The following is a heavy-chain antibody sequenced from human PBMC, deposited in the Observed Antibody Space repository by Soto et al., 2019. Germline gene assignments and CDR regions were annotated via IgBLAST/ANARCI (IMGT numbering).Heavy chain of an antibody. V-gene: IGHV2-5*02. D-gene: IGHD6-25*01. CDR3: AHSRQREDYYYYGMDV. Sequence: SCPTLVNPTYTLTLSCMFSRFSPNGSGVGVGWIRQPPGKALECLALIYWDDDKRYSPSLKSRLTITKDTSKNQVVLTMTNMDPVDTATYYCAHSRQREDYYYYGMDVWGQGT. CDR1: RFSPNGSGVG. CDR2: IYWDDDK. J-gene: IGHJ6*02.